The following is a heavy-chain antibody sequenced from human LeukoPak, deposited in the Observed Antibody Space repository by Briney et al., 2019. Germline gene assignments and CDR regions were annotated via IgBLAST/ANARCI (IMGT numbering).Heavy chain of an antibody. CDR3: ARSPPYCSSTSCYAPPLDY. CDR2: VIPIFGTA. J-gene: IGHJ4*02. Sequence: GASVKVSFKASGGTFSSYAISWVRQAPGQGLEWMGGVIPIFGTANYAQKFQGRVTITADESTSTAYMELSSLRSEDTAVYYCARSPPYCSSTSCYAPPLDYRGQGTLVTVSS. V-gene: IGHV1-69*01. CDR1: GGTFSSYA. D-gene: IGHD2-2*01.